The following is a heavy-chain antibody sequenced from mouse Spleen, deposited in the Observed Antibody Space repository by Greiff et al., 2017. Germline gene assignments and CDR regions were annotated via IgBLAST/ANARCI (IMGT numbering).Heavy chain of an antibody. D-gene: IGHD1-1*01. V-gene: IGHV1-64*01. CDR2: IHPNSGST. CDR1: GYTFTSYW. J-gene: IGHJ4*01. Sequence: QVQLQQPGAELVKPGASVKLSCKASGYTFTSYWMHWVKQRPGQGLEWIGMIHPNSGSTNYNEKFKSKATLTVDKSSSTAYMQLSSLTSEDSAVYYCARGDYGSHYAMDYWGQGTSVTVSS. CDR3: ARGDYGSHYAMDY.